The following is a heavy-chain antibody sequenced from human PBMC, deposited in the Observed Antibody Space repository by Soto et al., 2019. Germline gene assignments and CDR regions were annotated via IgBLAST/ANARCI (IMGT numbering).Heavy chain of an antibody. CDR2: IYYSGST. J-gene: IGHJ3*02. V-gene: IGHV4-39*07. Sequence: PSETLSLTCSVSGGSISSSSYYWGWIRQPPGKGLEWIGSIYYSGSTYYNPSLKSRVTISVDTSKNQFSLKLSSVTAADTAVYYCARGILLWFGELGFDAFDIWGQGTMVTVSS. CDR3: ARGILLWFGELGFDAFDI. D-gene: IGHD3-10*01. CDR1: GGSISSSSYY.